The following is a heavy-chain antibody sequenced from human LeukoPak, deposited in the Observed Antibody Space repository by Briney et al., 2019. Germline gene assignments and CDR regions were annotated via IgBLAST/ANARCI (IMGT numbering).Heavy chain of an antibody. V-gene: IGHV3-53*01. D-gene: IGHD1-26*01. Sequence: GGSLRLSCAASGFTVSSNYMSWVRQAPGKGLEWVSVIYSGGSTYYADSVKGRFTISRDNSKNTLYLQMNSLRAEDTAVYYCARVRTRIVGATLLLDYWGQGTLVTVSS. CDR3: ARVRTRIVGATLLLDY. CDR1: GFTVSSNY. CDR2: IYSGGST. J-gene: IGHJ4*02.